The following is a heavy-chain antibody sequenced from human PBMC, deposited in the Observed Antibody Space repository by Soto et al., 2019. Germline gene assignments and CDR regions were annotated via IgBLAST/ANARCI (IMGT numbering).Heavy chain of an antibody. Sequence: PSETLSLTCSVSGGSVSDKTYYWSWIRQPPGKRLEWIGYVYYSGTTNYNPSLKSRVTISGDLSKNRFSLRLSTVTTADTALQSSARLSTVANDRVSRYVFAYWGQGT. CDR1: GGSVSDKTYY. V-gene: IGHV4-61*01. D-gene: IGHD5-12*01. CDR2: VYYSGTT. J-gene: IGHJ4*02. CDR3: ARLSTVANDRVSRYVFAY.